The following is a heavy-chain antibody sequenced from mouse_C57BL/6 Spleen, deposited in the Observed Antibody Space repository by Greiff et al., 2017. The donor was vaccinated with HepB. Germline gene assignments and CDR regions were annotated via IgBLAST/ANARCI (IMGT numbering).Heavy chain of an antibody. D-gene: IGHD2-4*01. V-gene: IGHV5-9-1*02. Sequence: EVKLVESGEGLVKPGGSLKLSCAASGFTFSSYAMSWVRQTPEKRLEWVAYISSGGDYIYYADTVKGRFTISRVNARNTLYLQMSSLKSEDTAMYYCTRGTYDYDVIEGWGKGITLT. CDR1: GFTFSSYA. CDR2: ISSGGDYI. CDR3: TRGTYDYDVIEG. J-gene: IGHJ2*01.